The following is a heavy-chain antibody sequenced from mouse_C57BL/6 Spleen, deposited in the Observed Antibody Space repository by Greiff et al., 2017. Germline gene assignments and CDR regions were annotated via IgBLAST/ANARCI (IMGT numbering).Heavy chain of an antibody. CDR2: IDPSDSET. J-gene: IGHJ4*01. V-gene: IGHV1-52*01. CDR3: ARSADYAMDF. CDR1: GYTFTSYW. Sequence: QVQLQQPGAELVRPGSSVKLSCKASGYTFTSYWMHWVKQRPIQGLEWIGNIDPSDSETHYNQKFKDKATLTVDRSSSTAYMQLSSLTTEDSAFYYCARSADYAMDFWGQGTSDTVSS.